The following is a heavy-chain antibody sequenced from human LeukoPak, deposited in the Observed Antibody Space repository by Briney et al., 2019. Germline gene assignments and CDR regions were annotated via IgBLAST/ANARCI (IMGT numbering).Heavy chain of an antibody. CDR3: VRDNGGEHL. CDR1: GYTFGSYW. D-gene: IGHD3-16*01. V-gene: IGHV3-74*01. CDR2: INNDGSST. J-gene: IGHJ4*02. Sequence: GGSLRLSCAASGYTFGSYWMYWVRQAPGKGLVWVSRINNDGSSTIYADSVKGRFTISRDNAKNALYLQMNSLRDDDTAVYYCVRDNGGEHLWGQGTLVAVSS.